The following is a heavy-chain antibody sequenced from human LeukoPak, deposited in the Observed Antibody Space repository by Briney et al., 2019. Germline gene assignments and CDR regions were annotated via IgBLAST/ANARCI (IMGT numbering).Heavy chain of an antibody. CDR1: GGSFSSYW. Sequence: ETLSLTCAVYGGSFSSYWMHWVRQAPGKGLVWVSRISTDGSSTSYADSVKGRFTISRDNAKNTLYLQMNSLRAEDTAVYYCARDFLHLGGWGQGTMVTVSS. J-gene: IGHJ3*01. V-gene: IGHV3-74*01. D-gene: IGHD3-16*01. CDR3: ARDFLHLGG. CDR2: ISTDGSST.